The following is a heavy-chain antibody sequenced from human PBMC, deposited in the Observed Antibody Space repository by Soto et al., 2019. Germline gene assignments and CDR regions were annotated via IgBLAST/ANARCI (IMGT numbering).Heavy chain of an antibody. CDR3: ASHYDMWSGYLSPVDY. Sequence: ESGGDLVKPGGSLRLSCAASGYTFSDYYMSWIRQAPGKGLEWISYIDTSGTKIYYADSVKGRFTITRDNAKNSLYLEMNSLRDEDPAVYYCASHYDMWSGYLSPVDYWGQGTLVTVSS. CDR2: IDTSGTKI. CDR1: GYTFSDYY. J-gene: IGHJ4*02. D-gene: IGHD3-3*01. V-gene: IGHV3-11*01.